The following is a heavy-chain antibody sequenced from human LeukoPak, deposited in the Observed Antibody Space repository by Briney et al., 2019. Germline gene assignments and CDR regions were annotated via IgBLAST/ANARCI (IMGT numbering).Heavy chain of an antibody. V-gene: IGHV3-30*18. Sequence: PGRSLRLSCAASGFTFSNYGMHWVRQAPGKGLEWVAVISYDGSNKYYTDSVKGRFTISRDNSKNTLYLQMNSLRAEDTAVYYCAKVTAMTYYYGMDVWGQGTTVTVSS. CDR1: GFTFSNYG. J-gene: IGHJ6*02. CDR3: AKVTAMTYYYGMDV. CDR2: ISYDGSNK. D-gene: IGHD5-18*01.